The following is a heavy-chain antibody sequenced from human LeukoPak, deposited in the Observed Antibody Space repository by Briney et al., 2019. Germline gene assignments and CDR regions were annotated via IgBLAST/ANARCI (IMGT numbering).Heavy chain of an antibody. D-gene: IGHD1-26*01. V-gene: IGHV4-34*01. CDR1: GGSFSGYY. J-gene: IGHJ4*02. CDR3: ARGRPIFSSGSYLY. CDR2: INHSGST. Sequence: SETLSLTCAVYGGSFSGYYWSWIRQPPGKGLEWIGEINHSGSTNYNPSRKSRVTISVDTSKNQFSLRLSSVTAADTAVYYCARGRPIFSSGSYLYWGQGTLVTVSS.